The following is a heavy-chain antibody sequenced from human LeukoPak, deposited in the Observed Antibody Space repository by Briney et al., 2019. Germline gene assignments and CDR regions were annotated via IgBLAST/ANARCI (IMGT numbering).Heavy chain of an antibody. Sequence: PSETLSLTCTVSGGSIISYYWSWIRQPPGQGLEWIAFIHSSGSTGYSPSLKSRVTISVDTSKNHFSLKVTSLTPADTGVYYCARSLPGAIGAADLWGQGTLVTVSS. CDR1: GGSIISYY. J-gene: IGHJ4*02. CDR3: ARSLPGAIGAADL. D-gene: IGHD1-26*01. V-gene: IGHV4-59*01. CDR2: IHSSGST.